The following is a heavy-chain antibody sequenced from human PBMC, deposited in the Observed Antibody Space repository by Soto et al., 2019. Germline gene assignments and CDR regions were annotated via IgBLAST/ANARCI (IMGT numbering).Heavy chain of an antibody. Sequence: GASVKVSCKVSGYTLTELSMHWVRRAPGKGLEWMGGFDPEDGETIYAQKFQGRVTMTEDTSTDTAYMELSSLRSEDTAVYYCATSYWFGELNRQNFDYWGQGTLVTVSS. CDR1: GYTLTELS. CDR3: ATSYWFGELNRQNFDY. D-gene: IGHD3-10*01. CDR2: FDPEDGET. V-gene: IGHV1-24*01. J-gene: IGHJ4*02.